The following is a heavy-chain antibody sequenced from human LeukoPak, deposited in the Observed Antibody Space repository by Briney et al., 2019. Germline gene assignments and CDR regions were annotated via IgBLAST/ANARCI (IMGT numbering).Heavy chain of an antibody. CDR3: AREGDGMDV. J-gene: IGHJ6*02. V-gene: IGHV3-30-3*01. CDR2: ISYDGSNK. CDR1: AFTFSSYA. Sequence: GGSLRLSCAASAFTFSSYAMHWVRQAPGKGLEWVAVISYDGSNKYYADSVKGRFTISRDNSKNTLYLQMNSLRAEDTAVYYCAREGDGMDVWGQGTTVTVSS.